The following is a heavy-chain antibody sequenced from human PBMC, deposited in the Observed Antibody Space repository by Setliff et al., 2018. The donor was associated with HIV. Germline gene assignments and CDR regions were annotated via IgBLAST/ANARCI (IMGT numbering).Heavy chain of an antibody. CDR1: GGSISSANYY. CDR3: ARGVLSLGTYYYYMDV. Sequence: SETLSLTCTVSGGSISSANYYWSWIRQPAGKGLEWMGRIYTSGGTHYNPALESRLTISVDPSKNQISLRLNSVTAADTGVYYCARGVLSLGTYYYYMDVWGKGTVVTVSS. J-gene: IGHJ6*03. V-gene: IGHV4-61*02. D-gene: IGHD3-16*01. CDR2: IYTSGGT.